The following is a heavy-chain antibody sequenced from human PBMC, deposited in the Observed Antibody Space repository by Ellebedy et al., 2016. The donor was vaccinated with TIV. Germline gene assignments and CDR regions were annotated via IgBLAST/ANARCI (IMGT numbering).Heavy chain of an antibody. CDR2: IYSGGTT. CDR1: GFSVSSQY. CDR3: ASRTRGDYPYFDF. J-gene: IGHJ4*02. Sequence: GGSLRLSCAASGFSVSSQYMSWVRQAPGKGLEWVSLIYSGGTTYYADSVKGRFTISRDNSKNTLYLQMNSLRDEDTALYYCASRTRGDYPYFDFWGQGTPVTVSS. V-gene: IGHV3-53*01. D-gene: IGHD4-17*01.